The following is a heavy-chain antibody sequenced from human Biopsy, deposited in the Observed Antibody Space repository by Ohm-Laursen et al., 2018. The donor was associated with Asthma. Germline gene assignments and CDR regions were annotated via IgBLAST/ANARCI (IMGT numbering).Heavy chain of an antibody. CDR2: GGSYYDGGLK. J-gene: IGHJ4*02. D-gene: IGHD3-3*01. CDR1: GFTSRSYA. V-gene: IGHV3-30-3*01. Sequence: SLRLSCAASGFTSRSYAMHWVRQAPGKGLEWVAVGGSYYDGGLKYYADSANGRFTVSRDDSKNTLYLQMNSLRPDDTAVYYCARDVMEWYLPAFDFWGQGTLVTVSS. CDR3: ARDVMEWYLPAFDF.